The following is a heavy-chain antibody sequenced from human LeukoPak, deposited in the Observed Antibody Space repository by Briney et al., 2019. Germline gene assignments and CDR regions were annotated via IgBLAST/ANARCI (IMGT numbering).Heavy chain of an antibody. CDR2: INSDGSST. J-gene: IGHJ5*02. V-gene: IGHV3-74*01. D-gene: IGHD6-13*01. Sequence: GSLRLSCAASGFTFSSYWMHWVRQAPGKGLVWVSRINSDGSSTSYADSVKGRFTISRDNAKNTLYLQMNSLRAEDTAVYYCAKNGRCSSPNWFDPWGQGTLVTVSS. CDR1: GFTFSSYW. CDR3: AKNGRCSSPNWFDP.